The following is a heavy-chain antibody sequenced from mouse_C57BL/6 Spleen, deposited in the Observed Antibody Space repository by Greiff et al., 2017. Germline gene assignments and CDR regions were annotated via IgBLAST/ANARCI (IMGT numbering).Heavy chain of an antibody. V-gene: IGHV6-3*01. J-gene: IGHJ4*01. CDR3: TGLYGYDYYAMDY. CDR1: GFTFSNYW. D-gene: IGHD2-2*01. CDR2: IRLKSDNYAT. Sequence: EVMLVESGGGLVQPGGSMKLSCVASGFTFSNYWMNWVRQSPEKGLEWVAQIRLKSDNYATHYAESVKGRFTISRDDSKSSVYLQMYNLRSEDTGIYYCTGLYGYDYYAMDYWGQGTSVTVSS.